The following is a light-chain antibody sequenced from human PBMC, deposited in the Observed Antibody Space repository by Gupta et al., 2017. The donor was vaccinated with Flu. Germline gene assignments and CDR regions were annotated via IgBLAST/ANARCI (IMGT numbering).Light chain of an antibody. V-gene: IGLV2-23*02. CDR3: CSYASSSTFWV. Sequence: ITITTAVTVSAFGDYNLFSSYQQHPVTAPNLLIYEVSERASGITYRFSASKSGNTAALTISWLQAEDEADYYCCSYASSSTFWVFGGGTRLTVV. CDR1: VSAFGDYNL. J-gene: IGLJ3*02. CDR2: EVS.